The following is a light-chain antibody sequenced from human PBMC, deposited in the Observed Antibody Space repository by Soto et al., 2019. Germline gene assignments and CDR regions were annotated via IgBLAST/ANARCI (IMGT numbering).Light chain of an antibody. J-gene: IGKJ3*01. CDR3: HQYNSWPLY. CDR1: QSVGSN. CDR2: GAF. Sequence: EIVMTQSPATLSVSPEERATLSCRASQSVGSNLAWYQQKPGQAPRLLIYGAFSRATGIPARFSGSGSGTEFTLTISSLQSEDFAVYYCHQYNSWPLYFGPGTKVDIK. V-gene: IGKV3D-15*01.